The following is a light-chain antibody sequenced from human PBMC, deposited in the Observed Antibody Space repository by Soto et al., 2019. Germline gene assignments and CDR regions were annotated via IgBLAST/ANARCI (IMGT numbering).Light chain of an antibody. V-gene: IGKV3-15*01. J-gene: IGKJ1*01. CDR3: QQYNKWPLWT. CDR2: GAS. CDR1: QSVGSN. Sequence: EIVLRQSPATLSVSPGERATLSCRASQSVGSNLAWYQQKPGQAPRLLIYGASTRATDIPARFSGSGSGTEFTLTISSLQSEDFAVYYCQQYNKWPLWTFGQGTKV.